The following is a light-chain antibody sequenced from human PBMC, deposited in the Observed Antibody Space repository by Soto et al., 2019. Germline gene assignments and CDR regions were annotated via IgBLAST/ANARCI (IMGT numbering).Light chain of an antibody. CDR3: QSYDSSLSGSVV. Sequence: QSALTQPPSVSGAPGQRVTISCTGSSSNIGAGYDVHWYQQLPGTAPKLLFYGNSNRPSGVPDRFSGSKSGTSASLAIAGLQAEDEADYYCQSYDSSLSGSVVFGGGTKLTVL. CDR1: SSNIGAGYD. CDR2: GNS. V-gene: IGLV1-40*01. J-gene: IGLJ2*01.